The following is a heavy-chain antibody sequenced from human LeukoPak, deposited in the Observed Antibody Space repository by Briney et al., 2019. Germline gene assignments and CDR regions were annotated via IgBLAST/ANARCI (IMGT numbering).Heavy chain of an antibody. J-gene: IGHJ6*03. V-gene: IGHV1-69*06. Sequence: VASVKVSCKASGGTFSSYAISWVRQAPGQGLEWMGGIIPIFGTANYAQKFQGRVTITADKSTSTAYMELSSLRSEDTAVYYCARGVSTVTHKHYYYYYYMDVWGKGTTVTVSS. CDR2: IIPIFGTA. D-gene: IGHD4-17*01. CDR1: GGTFSSYA. CDR3: ARGVSTVTHKHYYYYYYMDV.